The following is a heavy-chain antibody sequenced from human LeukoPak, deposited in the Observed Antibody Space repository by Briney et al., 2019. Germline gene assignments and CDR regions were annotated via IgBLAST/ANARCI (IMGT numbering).Heavy chain of an antibody. CDR1: GFTVSSNY. V-gene: IGHV3-66*01. CDR3: ARGRHYYDSSGSLDY. CDR2: IYSGGST. Sequence: GGALRLSCAASGFTVSSNYMSWVRPAPGKGLEWVSVIYSGGSTYYADSVKGRFTISRDNSKNTLYLQMNSLRAEDTAVYYCARGRHYYDSSGSLDYWGQGTLVTVSS. D-gene: IGHD3-22*01. J-gene: IGHJ4*02.